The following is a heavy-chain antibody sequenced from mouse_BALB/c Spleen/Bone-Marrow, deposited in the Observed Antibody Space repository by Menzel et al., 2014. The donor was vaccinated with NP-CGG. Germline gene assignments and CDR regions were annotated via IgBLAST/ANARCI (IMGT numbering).Heavy chain of an antibody. V-gene: IGHV3-2*02. D-gene: IGHD2-10*02. J-gene: IGHJ1*01. Sequence: EVKLMESGPGLVKPSQSLSLTCTVTGYSITSDYACHWIRQFPGNKLEWMGYISYSGSTSYNPSLKSRISITRDTSKNQFFLQLNSVTTEDTATYYCAREYGNYHWYFDVWGAGTTVTVSS. CDR3: AREYGNYHWYFDV. CDR2: ISYSGST. CDR1: GYSITSDYA.